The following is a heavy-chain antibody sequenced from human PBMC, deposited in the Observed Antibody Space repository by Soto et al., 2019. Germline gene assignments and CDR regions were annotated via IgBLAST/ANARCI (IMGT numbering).Heavy chain of an antibody. J-gene: IGHJ5*02. CDR1: GGSTRNYV. V-gene: IGHV4-59*01. CDR3: ARYVNPYDTAVWFDP. CDR2: IYYSGTT. D-gene: IGHD3-9*01. Sequence: SETLSLTCTVSGGSTRNYVWSWIRQPPGKGLEWIGCIYYSGTTNYNSSLKGRVTISLDTSKNQFSLRLRSVTAADTAVYYCARYVNPYDTAVWFDPWGQGTLVTVSS.